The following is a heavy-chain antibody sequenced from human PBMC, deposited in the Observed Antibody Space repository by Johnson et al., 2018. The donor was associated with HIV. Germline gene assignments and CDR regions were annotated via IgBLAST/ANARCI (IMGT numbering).Heavy chain of an antibody. CDR2: LNWNGGST. D-gene: IGHD3-10*01. Sequence: VQLVESGGGLVQPGGSLRLSCAASGFTFSTYAMAWVRQAPGKGLEWVSGLNWNGGSTGYADSVKGRFTISRDNAKNSLYLQMNSLRAEDTAFYYCARNYGSGSYFCNDAFDMWGQGTMVTVSS. V-gene: IGHV3-20*04. J-gene: IGHJ3*02. CDR1: GFTFSTYA. CDR3: ARNYGSGSYFCNDAFDM.